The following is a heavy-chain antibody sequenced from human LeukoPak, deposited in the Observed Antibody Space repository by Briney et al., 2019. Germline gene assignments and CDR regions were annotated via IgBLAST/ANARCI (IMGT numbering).Heavy chain of an antibody. J-gene: IGHJ4*02. CDR2: ISSNGGST. CDR1: GFTFSSYA. V-gene: IGHV3-64D*06. CDR3: VKDQRKCSLPFDY. D-gene: IGHD2-21*01. Sequence: GGSLRLSCSASGFTFSSYAMHWVRQAPGKGLEYVSAISSNGGSTYYADSVKGRFTISRDNSKNTLCLQMSSLRAEDTAVYYCVKDQRKCSLPFDYWGQGTLVTVSS.